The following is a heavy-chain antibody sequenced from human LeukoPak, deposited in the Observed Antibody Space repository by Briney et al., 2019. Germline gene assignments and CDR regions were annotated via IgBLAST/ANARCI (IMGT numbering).Heavy chain of an antibody. CDR1: GVTLSSYF. D-gene: IGHD4-17*01. J-gene: IGHJ4*02. V-gene: IGHV3-7*01. CDR2: INRDGSET. Sequence: GGSLRLSCVASGVTLSSYFMTWVRQAPGKGLEWVASINRDGSETYYVDSVKGRFTISRDNAKNSLYLQMNTLTAEDTAVYYCAKSTVTTLYYFDYWGQGTLVTVSS. CDR3: AKSTVTTLYYFDY.